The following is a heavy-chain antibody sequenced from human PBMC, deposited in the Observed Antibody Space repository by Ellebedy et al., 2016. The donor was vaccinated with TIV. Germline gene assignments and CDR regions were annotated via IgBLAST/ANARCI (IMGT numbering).Heavy chain of an antibody. J-gene: IGHJ6*02. CDR2: IYSGGTT. V-gene: IGHV3-53*01. CDR3: ARITYEILMGGFDV. CDR1: GITISSNY. Sequence: PGGSLRLSCAASGITISSNYMTWVRRAPGKELEWVSLIYSGGTTYYTDSVKGRFTISKDNSKNTLFLQMNSLRAEDTAIYYCARITYEILMGGFDVWGHGTTVTVSS. D-gene: IGHD1-14*01.